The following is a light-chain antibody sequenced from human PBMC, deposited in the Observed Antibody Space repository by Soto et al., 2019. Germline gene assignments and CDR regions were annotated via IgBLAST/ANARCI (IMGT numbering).Light chain of an antibody. CDR3: QQYNILPLT. CDR2: RAS. J-gene: IGKJ5*01. V-gene: IGKV3-15*01. CDR1: QSISDN. Sequence: EVLMTQSPDTLYVSPGERVTLSCRASQSISDNLAWYQQKPGQGPRLLVYRASTRTLGIPARFSGSESGTEFTLTISSLQSEDFAVYYCQQYNILPLTFGQGTRLEIK.